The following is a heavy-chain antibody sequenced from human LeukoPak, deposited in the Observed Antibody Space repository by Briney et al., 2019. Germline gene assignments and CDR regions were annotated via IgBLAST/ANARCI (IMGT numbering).Heavy chain of an antibody. D-gene: IGHD1-26*01. Sequence: ASVKVSCKASGYTFTGYYMHWVRQAPGQGLEWMGWINPNSGGTNYAQKFQGRVTMTRNTSISTAYMEPSRLRSDDTAVYYCARDPIVGVTGVYFDYWGQGTLVTVSS. CDR1: GYTFTGYY. V-gene: IGHV1-2*02. J-gene: IGHJ4*02. CDR3: ARDPIVGVTGVYFDY. CDR2: INPNSGGT.